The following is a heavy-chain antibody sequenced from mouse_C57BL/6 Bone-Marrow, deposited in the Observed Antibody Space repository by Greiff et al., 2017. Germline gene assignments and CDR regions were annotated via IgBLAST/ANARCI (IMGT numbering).Heavy chain of an antibody. CDR3: ARHYYSNYECAMDY. V-gene: IGHV2-6-1*01. CDR1: GFSLTSYG. D-gene: IGHD2-5*01. Sequence: VKVIESGPGLVAPSQSLSITCTVSGFSLTSYGVHWVRQPPGKGLEWLVVIWSDGSTTYNSALKSRLSISKDNSKSQVFLKMNSLQTDDTAMYYCARHYYSNYECAMDYWGQGTSVTVAS. CDR2: IWSDGST. J-gene: IGHJ4*01.